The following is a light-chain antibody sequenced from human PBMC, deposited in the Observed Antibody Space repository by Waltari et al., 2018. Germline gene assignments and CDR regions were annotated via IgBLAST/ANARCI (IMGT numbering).Light chain of an antibody. Sequence: EIVMTQSPATLSVSPGERATLSCRASQSVSSNLAWYQQKPGQAPRLLLYGASTRATVIPARFSGSGSGTEFTLTISSLQSEDFAVYYCQQYNNWPPLTFGGGTKVEIK. J-gene: IGKJ4*01. V-gene: IGKV3-15*01. CDR3: QQYNNWPPLT. CDR2: GAS. CDR1: QSVSSN.